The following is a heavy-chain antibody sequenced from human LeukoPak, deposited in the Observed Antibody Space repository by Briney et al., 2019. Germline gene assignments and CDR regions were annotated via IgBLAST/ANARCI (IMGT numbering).Heavy chain of an antibody. V-gene: IGHV3-23*01. Sequence: PGGSLRLSCAASGFTFSSYGMTWVRQAPGKGLDWVSGISGSGARTDYADSVKGLFTISRDNAKNTLYVQMNSLRAEDTAVYYCAKGSREWELLDAFDIWGQGTMVTVSS. CDR2: ISGSGART. J-gene: IGHJ3*02. CDR1: GFTFSSYG. D-gene: IGHD1-26*01. CDR3: AKGSREWELLDAFDI.